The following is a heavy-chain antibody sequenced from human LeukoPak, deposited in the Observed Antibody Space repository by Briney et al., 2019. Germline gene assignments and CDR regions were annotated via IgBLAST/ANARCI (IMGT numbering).Heavy chain of an antibody. J-gene: IGHJ4*02. Sequence: PGRSLRLSCAASGFTFSNYGMHWVRQAPGKGLEWVAVISYDESNTYYGDSVQGRFTISRDNSKNTLYLQMNSLRPEDTAVYYCARGSYYYASGSYFWGQGTLVTVSS. CDR3: ARGSYYYASGSYF. V-gene: IGHV3-30*03. CDR2: ISYDESNT. D-gene: IGHD3-10*01. CDR1: GFTFSNYG.